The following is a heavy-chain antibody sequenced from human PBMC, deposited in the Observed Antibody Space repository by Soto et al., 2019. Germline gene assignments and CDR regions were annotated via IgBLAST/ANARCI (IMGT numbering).Heavy chain of an antibody. V-gene: IGHV1-18*01. J-gene: IGHJ6*02. D-gene: IGHD4-17*01. CDR1: GDTFTNYG. CDR3: AKGLPGDYYGMDV. CDR2: INPYKGKT. Sequence: ASVKVSCKASGDTFTNYGFNWVRQAPGQGLEWVGWINPYKGKTNFAQKLQGRVTMTTDTSTGTAYMGLRSLTSDDTAVYYCAKGLPGDYYGMDVWGQGTTVTVSS.